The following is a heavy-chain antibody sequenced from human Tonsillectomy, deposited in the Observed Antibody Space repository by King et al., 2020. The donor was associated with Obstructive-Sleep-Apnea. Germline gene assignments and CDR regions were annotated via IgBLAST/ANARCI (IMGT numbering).Heavy chain of an antibody. Sequence: GAGGGRPGASVKVSCKASGYTFTGYYIHWVRQAPGQGLEWMGWINPNSGGTDYAQKFQGRGTMTRDTSVYTASMELGRLTSDDTAVYYCARDAAAELHRRSNYFDYWGQGTLVTVSS. V-gene: IGHV1-2*02. CDR3: ARDAAAELHRRSNYFDY. CDR1: GYTFTGYY. CDR2: INPNSGGT. D-gene: IGHD6-13*01. J-gene: IGHJ4*02.